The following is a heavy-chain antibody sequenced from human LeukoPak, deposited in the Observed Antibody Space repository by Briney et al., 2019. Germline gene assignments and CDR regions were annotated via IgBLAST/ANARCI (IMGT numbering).Heavy chain of an antibody. J-gene: IGHJ4*02. CDR1: GFTFFSQA. CDR2: INGRGFDS. Sequence: GGAPRPSLETSGFTFFSQALSWGRPAPRKGLDWVSGINGRGFDSYYAASVKGRFTISRDNSRNILYLQMNGLRVEDTAVYYCAKMEGPERRHYFGSWGQGTVVSVSS. V-gene: IGHV3-23*01. D-gene: IGHD1-1*01. CDR3: AKMEGPERRHYFGS.